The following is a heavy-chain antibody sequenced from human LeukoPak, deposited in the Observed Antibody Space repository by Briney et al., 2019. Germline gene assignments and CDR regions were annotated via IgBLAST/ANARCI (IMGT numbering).Heavy chain of an antibody. CDR2: ISSSSSYI. CDR3: AKEYLQGYSSGWYGLDY. V-gene: IGHV3-21*01. J-gene: IGHJ4*02. D-gene: IGHD6-19*01. Sequence: PGGSLRLSCAASGFTFSSYSMNWVRQAPGKGLEWVSSISSSSSYIYYADSVKGRFTISRDNAKNSLYLQMNSLRAEDTAVYYCAKEYLQGYSSGWYGLDYWGQGTLVTVSS. CDR1: GFTFSSYS.